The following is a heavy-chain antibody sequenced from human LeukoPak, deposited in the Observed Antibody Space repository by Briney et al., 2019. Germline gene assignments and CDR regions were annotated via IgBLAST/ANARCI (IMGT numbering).Heavy chain of an antibody. CDR2: ISTYNVNT. Sequence: ASVKVSCKASGYTFTNYGITWVRQAPGQGLEWMGWISTYNVNTNYAQKFQGRVTMTTDPSTSTAYMELRSLRSDDTAVYYCARVTKAGSTSSGWYVDYWGQGTLVTVSS. CDR1: GYTFTNYG. D-gene: IGHD6-19*01. V-gene: IGHV1-18*01. CDR3: ARVTKAGSTSSGWYVDY. J-gene: IGHJ4*02.